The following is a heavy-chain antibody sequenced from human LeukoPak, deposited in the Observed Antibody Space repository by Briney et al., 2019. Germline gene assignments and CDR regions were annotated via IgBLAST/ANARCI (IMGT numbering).Heavy chain of an antibody. V-gene: IGHV3-11*01. CDR3: ARGSLYGSGPYQLYFQH. Sequence: PGGSLRLSCAVSGFTFSDYDMSWIRQAPGKGLEWVSYISSGGSTISHADSVKGRFTISRDNSENSLYLQMNSLRAEDTAVYYCARGSLYGSGPYQLYFQHWGQGTLVTVSS. D-gene: IGHD3-10*01. CDR1: GFTFSDYD. J-gene: IGHJ1*01. CDR2: ISSGGSTI.